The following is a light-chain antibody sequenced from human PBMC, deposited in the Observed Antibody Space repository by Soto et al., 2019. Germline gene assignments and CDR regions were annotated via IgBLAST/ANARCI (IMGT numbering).Light chain of an antibody. CDR3: ASWDDTLSGPV. CDR1: SSNVGSNE. J-gene: IGLJ3*02. V-gene: IGLV1-47*01. Sequence: QSVLTQPPSTSGTPGQRVTIYWSGSSSNVGSNEVYWYQHVPGAAPNLLIYRNNRRPSGVPDRFSGSKSGSAVSLAISGLRSEDEADYYCASWDDTLSGPVFGGGTKLTVL. CDR2: RNN.